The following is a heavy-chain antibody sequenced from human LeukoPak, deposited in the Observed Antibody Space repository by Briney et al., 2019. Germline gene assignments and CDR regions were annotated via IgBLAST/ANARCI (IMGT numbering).Heavy chain of an antibody. Sequence: GGSLRLACAASGYTVSSNYMSWVRQAPGKGLEWVSVIYSGGSTYYADSVKGRFTISRDNSKNTLYLQMNSLRAEDTAVYYCARDGFSSGYRYHAFDIWGQGTMVTVSS. D-gene: IGHD3-22*01. V-gene: IGHV3-53*01. J-gene: IGHJ3*02. CDR1: GYTVSSNY. CDR3: ARDGFSSGYRYHAFDI. CDR2: IYSGGST.